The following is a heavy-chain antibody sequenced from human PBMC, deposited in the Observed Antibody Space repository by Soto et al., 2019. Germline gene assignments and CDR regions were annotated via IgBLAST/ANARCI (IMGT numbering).Heavy chain of an antibody. CDR3: ARWIFGVVGNAFDI. D-gene: IGHD3-3*01. V-gene: IGHV3-20*01. J-gene: IGHJ3*02. Sequence: GGSLRLSCAASGFPFDDYGMSWVRQAPGKGLEWVSGINWNGGSTGYADSVKGRFTISRDNAKNSLYLQMNSLRAEDTALYHCARWIFGVVGNAFDIWGQGTMVTVSS. CDR1: GFPFDDYG. CDR2: INWNGGST.